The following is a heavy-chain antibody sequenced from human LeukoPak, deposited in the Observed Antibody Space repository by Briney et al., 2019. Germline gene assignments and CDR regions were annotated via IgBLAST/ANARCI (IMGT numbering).Heavy chain of an antibody. D-gene: IGHD4-11*01. CDR1: GFTFSSYG. CDR2: IWYDGSNK. J-gene: IGHJ4*02. V-gene: IGHV3-33*01. CDR3: ARDLGNYHRYFDY. Sequence: QPGRSLRLSCAASGFTFSSYGMHWVRQAPGKGLEWVAIIWYDGSNKYYADSVKGRFTISRDNSKNTLYLQMNSLRAEDTAVYYCARDLGNYHRYFDYWGQGTLVTVSS.